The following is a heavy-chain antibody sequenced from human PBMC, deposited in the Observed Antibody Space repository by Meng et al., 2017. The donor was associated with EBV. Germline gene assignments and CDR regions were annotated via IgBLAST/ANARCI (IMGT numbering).Heavy chain of an antibody. CDR1: GYTLTSDY. J-gene: IGHJ4*02. CDR3: ARDFCGGDCYLFDY. Sequence: QLHEVGVRVKGKQLGGPWKVPVKAFGYTLTSDYFHGVRQAPGQGLEWMGIINPSGGSTSYAQKFQGRVTMTRDTSTSTVYMELSSLRSEDTAVYYRARDFCGGDCYLFDYWGQGTLVTSPQ. V-gene: IGHV1-46*01. CDR2: INPSGGST. D-gene: IGHD2-21*01.